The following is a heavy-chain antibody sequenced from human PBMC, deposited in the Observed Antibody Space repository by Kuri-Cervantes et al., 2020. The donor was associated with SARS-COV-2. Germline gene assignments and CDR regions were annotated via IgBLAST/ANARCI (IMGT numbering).Heavy chain of an antibody. V-gene: IGHV3-23*01. CDR2: TTHDDRDT. Sequence: GESLKISCAASGFSFTSHAMSWVRQAPGKGLEWVSGTTHDDRDTYYADSVRGRFTISRDNAKNSLYLQMNSLRAEDTAVYYCALTAERLEGLSSWFPTYWYFDLWGRGTLVTVSS. CDR3: ALTAERLEGLSSWFPTYWYFDL. J-gene: IGHJ2*01. CDR1: GFSFTSHA. D-gene: IGHD6-13*01.